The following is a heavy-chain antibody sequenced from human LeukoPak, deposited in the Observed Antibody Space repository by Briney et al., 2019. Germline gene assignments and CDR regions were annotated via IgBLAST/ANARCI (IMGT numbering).Heavy chain of an antibody. Sequence: SETLSLTCAVYGGSFSGYYWSWIRQPPGKGLEWIGEINHSGSTNYNPSLKSRVTISVDTSKNQFSLKLSSVTAADTAVYYCARTYYDFWSGYYPYYMDVWGKGTTVIVSS. D-gene: IGHD3-3*01. CDR2: INHSGST. J-gene: IGHJ6*03. V-gene: IGHV4-34*01. CDR1: GGSFSGYY. CDR3: ARTYYDFWSGYYPYYMDV.